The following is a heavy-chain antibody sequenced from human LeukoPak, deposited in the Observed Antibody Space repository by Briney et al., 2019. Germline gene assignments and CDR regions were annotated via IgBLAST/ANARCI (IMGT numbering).Heavy chain of an antibody. J-gene: IGHJ4*02. V-gene: IGHV4-39*01. Sequence: SETLSLTCTVSGGSISSSSYYWGWIRQPPGKGLEWIGSIYYSGSTYYNPSLKSRVTISVDTSKNQFSLKLGSVTAADTAVYYCARQPYDSSGKGYDYWGQGTLVTVSS. CDR1: GGSISSSSYY. D-gene: IGHD3-22*01. CDR3: ARQPYDSSGKGYDY. CDR2: IYYSGST.